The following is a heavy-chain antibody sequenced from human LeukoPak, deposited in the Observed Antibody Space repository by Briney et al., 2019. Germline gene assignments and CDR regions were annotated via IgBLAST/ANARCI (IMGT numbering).Heavy chain of an antibody. V-gene: IGHV4-34*01. CDR3: ARTHIVVVPAARHYYYYGMDV. CDR1: GGSFSGYY. J-gene: IGHJ6*02. D-gene: IGHD2-2*01. Sequence: PSETLSLTCAAYGGSFSGYYWSWLRQPPGKGLEWVGEINNSGSTNYNPSLKSRVTISVDTSKNQFSLKLSSVTAADTAVYYCARTHIVVVPAARHYYYYGMDVWGQGTTVTVSS. CDR2: INNSGST.